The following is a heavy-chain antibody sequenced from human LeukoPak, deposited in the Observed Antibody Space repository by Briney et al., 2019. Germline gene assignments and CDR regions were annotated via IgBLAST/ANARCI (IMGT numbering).Heavy chain of an antibody. CDR3: ARASVECSSTSRNTIYYYSGMDV. CDR2: IQNSGST. D-gene: IGHD2-2*01. J-gene: IGHJ6*02. CDR1: SGSISSSCFY. Sequence: SETLSLTCTVSSGSISSSCFYWGWIRQPPGKGLEWIGTIQNSGSTYYNPSLESRVTISVDTSKNQFSLRLSFVTAADTAFYYRARASVECSSTSRNTIYYYSGMDVWGQGTTVTVSS. V-gene: IGHV4-39*01.